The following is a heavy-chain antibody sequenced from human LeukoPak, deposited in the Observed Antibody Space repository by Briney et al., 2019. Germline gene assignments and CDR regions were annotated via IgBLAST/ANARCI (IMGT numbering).Heavy chain of an antibody. J-gene: IGHJ4*02. Sequence: SETLSLTCTVSGGSISSYHWSWIPQPPGKGLEWLGYIYYSGNTNYNPSLKGRVTISVDTSKNQFSLKLSSVTAADTAVYYCARRGAAPTWYFDYWGQGTLVTVSS. CDR1: GGSISSYH. D-gene: IGHD6-6*01. CDR2: IYYSGNT. V-gene: IGHV4-59*08. CDR3: ARRGAAPTWYFDY.